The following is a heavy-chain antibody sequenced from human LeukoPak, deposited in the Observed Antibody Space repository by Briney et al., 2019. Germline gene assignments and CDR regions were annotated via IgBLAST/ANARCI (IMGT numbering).Heavy chain of an antibody. CDR3: AKDKGWQLLYFDY. Sequence: GGSLRLSCAASGFTLTNYGIHWVRQAPGKGLEWVAFMRYDGSIQYYTDSVKGRFTISRDNSKNTLSLQMNSLRAEDTAVYYCAKDKGWQLLYFDYWGQGTLVTVSS. D-gene: IGHD1-26*01. CDR1: GFTLTNYG. CDR2: MRYDGSIQ. J-gene: IGHJ4*02. V-gene: IGHV3-30*02.